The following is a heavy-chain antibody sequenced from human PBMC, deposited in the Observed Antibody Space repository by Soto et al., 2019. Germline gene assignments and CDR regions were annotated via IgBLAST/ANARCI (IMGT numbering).Heavy chain of an antibody. J-gene: IGHJ3*02. CDR1: GFTFGNDW. D-gene: IGHD6-25*01. Sequence: GGSLRLSCAASGFTFGNDWMTWVRQAPGKGLEWVANIKGEGSAKSYLDSVRGRFTVSRDNAENSLFLQMNILRAEDTALYCCAMDVAPGSSGCYFHAFGSWGKERMV. CDR2: IKGEGSAK. V-gene: IGHV3-7*04. CDR3: AMDVAPGSSGCYFHAFGS.